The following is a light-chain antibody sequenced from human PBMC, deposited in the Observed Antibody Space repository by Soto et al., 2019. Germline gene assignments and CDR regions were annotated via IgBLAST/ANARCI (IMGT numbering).Light chain of an antibody. CDR3: SSYTGSSTLEGVV. CDR1: SSDVGGYNY. V-gene: IGLV2-14*01. J-gene: IGLJ2*01. CDR2: DVS. Sequence: QSALTQPASVSGSPGQSITISCTGTSSDVGGYNYVSWYQQHPGKAPKLMIYDVSNRPSGVSNRFSGSKSGNTASLTISGLQAEDDADDYCSSYTGSSTLEGVVFGGGTKLTVL.